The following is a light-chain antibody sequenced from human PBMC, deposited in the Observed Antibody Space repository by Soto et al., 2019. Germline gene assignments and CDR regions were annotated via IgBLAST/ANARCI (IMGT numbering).Light chain of an antibody. CDR1: TSDVGGYNY. V-gene: IGLV2-8*01. CDR2: EVS. CDR3: SSYAGSNNLV. Sequence: ALTQPPSASGSPGQSVTISCTGTTSDVGGYNYVSWYQQHPGKAPKLMIYEVSKRPSGVPDRFSGSKSGNTASLTVSGLQAEDEADYYCSSYAGSNNLVFGGGTKLTVL. J-gene: IGLJ2*01.